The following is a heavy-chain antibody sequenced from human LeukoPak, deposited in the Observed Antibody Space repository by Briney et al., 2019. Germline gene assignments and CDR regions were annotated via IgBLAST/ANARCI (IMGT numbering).Heavy chain of an antibody. V-gene: IGHV3-48*01. J-gene: IGHJ4*02. CDR3: ARARLRLGELSSPFDY. D-gene: IGHD3-16*02. Sequence: PGGSLRLSCAASGFTFSSYSMNWVRQAPGKGLEWVSYISDSSSTIYYADSVKGRFTISRDNAKNSLYLQMNSLRAEDTAVYYCARARLRLGELSSPFDYWGQGTLVTVSS. CDR1: GFTFSSYS. CDR2: ISDSSSTI.